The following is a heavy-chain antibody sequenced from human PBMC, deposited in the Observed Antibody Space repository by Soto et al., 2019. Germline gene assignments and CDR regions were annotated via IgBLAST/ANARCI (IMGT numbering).Heavy chain of an antibody. V-gene: IGHV3-30*18. J-gene: IGHJ5*02. CDR1: GFTFSSYG. D-gene: IGHD2-21*02. CDR3: AKAGCGGDCYSGWFDP. Sequence: GGSLRLSCAASGFTFSSYGMHWVRQAPGKGLEWVAVISYDGSNKYYADSVKGRFTISRDNSKNTLYLQMSSLRAEDTAVYYCAKAGCGGDCYSGWFDPLGQGTLVTVSS. CDR2: ISYDGSNK.